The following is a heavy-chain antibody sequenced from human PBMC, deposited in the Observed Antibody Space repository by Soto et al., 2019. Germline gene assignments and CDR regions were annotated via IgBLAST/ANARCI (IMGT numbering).Heavy chain of an antibody. Sequence: EVQLVESGGGLVQPGGSLRLSCAASGFTVSSNYMSWVRQAPGKGLEWVSVIYSDGNTYYADSVKGRFTISRHNSKNTLDLQMNSLRAEDTALYDCARDPYVVSSGYLASNGMDVWGQGTTVTVSS. V-gene: IGHV3-53*04. CDR1: GFTVSSNY. J-gene: IGHJ6*02. CDR2: IYSDGNT. CDR3: ARDPYVVSSGYLASNGMDV. D-gene: IGHD3-22*01.